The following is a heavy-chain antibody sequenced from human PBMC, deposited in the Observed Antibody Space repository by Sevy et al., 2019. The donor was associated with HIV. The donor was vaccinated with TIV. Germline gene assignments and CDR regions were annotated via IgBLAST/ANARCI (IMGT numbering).Heavy chain of an antibody. V-gene: IGHV3-7*01. D-gene: IGHD3-3*01. Sequence: GGSLRLSCAASGFTFSTCWMTWVRQAPGMGLEWVANIKQDGSEKYYVKSVKGRFTISRDNADNSLYLQMNSLSADDTAVYYCARDNGGYYKSNTFDKWGQGTMVTVSS. CDR1: GFTFSTCW. J-gene: IGHJ3*02. CDR2: IKQDGSEK. CDR3: ARDNGGYYKSNTFDK.